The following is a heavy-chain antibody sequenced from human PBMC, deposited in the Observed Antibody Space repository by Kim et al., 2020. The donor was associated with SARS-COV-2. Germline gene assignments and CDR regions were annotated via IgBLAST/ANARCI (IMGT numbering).Heavy chain of an antibody. Sequence: GSLRLSCAASGFTVSSNYMSWVRQAPGKGLEWVSVIYSGGSTYYADSVKGRFTISRDNSKNTLYLQMNSLRAEDTAVYYCERVAPYYDILTGAFDIWGQ. J-gene: IGHJ3*02. CDR1: GFTVSSNY. CDR3: ERVAPYYDILTGAFDI. V-gene: IGHV3-53*01. D-gene: IGHD3-9*01. CDR2: IYSGGST.